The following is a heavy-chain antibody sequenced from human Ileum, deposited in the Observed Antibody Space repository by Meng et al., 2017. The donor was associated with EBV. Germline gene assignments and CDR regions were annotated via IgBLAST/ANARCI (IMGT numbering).Heavy chain of an antibody. CDR1: GFTFSNYA. Sequence: VHRLEPGGGVDKPVRSRRPSCPASGFTFSNYAMHWVRQAPDKGLEWVALISYDGNIAYYADSVKGRFAISRDNSKNTLYLLMNSLRAEDSAVYYCAKERTGFYAELWGQGTLVTVSS. D-gene: IGHD1-26*01. CDR2: ISYDGNIA. J-gene: IGHJ4*02. CDR3: AKERTGFYAEL. V-gene: IGHV3-30*18.